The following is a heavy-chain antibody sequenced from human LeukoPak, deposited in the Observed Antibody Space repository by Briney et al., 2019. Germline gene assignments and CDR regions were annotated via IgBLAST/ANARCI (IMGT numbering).Heavy chain of an antibody. Sequence: KPSQTLSLTCAVSGGSISSGGYSWSWIRQPPGKGLEWIGYIYHSGSTYYNPSLKSRVTTSVDRSKNQFSLKLSSVTAADTAVYYCARSSTVTTDDAFDIWGQGTMVTVSS. V-gene: IGHV4-30-2*01. CDR3: ARSSTVTTDDAFDI. CDR2: IYHSGST. J-gene: IGHJ3*02. D-gene: IGHD4-17*01. CDR1: GGSISSGGYS.